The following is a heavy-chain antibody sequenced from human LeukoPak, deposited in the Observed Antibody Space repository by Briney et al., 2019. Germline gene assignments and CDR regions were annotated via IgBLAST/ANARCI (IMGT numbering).Heavy chain of an antibody. CDR1: GFTFSSYS. J-gene: IGHJ3*02. V-gene: IGHV3-21*01. CDR3: ARTDEWRDYYDSDDALDI. CDR2: ISSSSSYI. Sequence: GGSLRLSCAASGFTFSSYSMNWVRQAPGRGLEWVSSISSSSSYIYYADSVKGRFTISRDNAKNSLYLQMNSLRAEDTAVYYCARTDEWRDYYDSDDALDIWGQGTMVTVSS. D-gene: IGHD3-22*01.